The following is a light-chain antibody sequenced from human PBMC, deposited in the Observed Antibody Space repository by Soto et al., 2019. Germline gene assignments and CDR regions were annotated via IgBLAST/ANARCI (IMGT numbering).Light chain of an antibody. CDR3: CSYAGSSTLV. V-gene: IGLV2-23*01. CDR1: SSDVGSYNL. J-gene: IGLJ3*02. CDR2: EGS. Sequence: QSVLTQPASVSGSPGQSITISCTGTSSDVGSYNLVSWYQQHPGKAPKLMIYEGSKRPSGVSNRFSGSKSGNTASLTISGLPAEDAADYYCCSYAGSSTLVFGGGTKVTVL.